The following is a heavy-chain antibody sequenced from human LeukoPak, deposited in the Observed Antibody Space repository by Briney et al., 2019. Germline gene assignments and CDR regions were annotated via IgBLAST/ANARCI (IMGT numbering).Heavy chain of an antibody. Sequence: GKSLRLSCAASGFTFSSYAMHWVRQAPGKGLEWVAVISYDGSNKYYADSVKGRFTIFRDNSKNTLYLQMNSLRAEDTAVYYCARETTIFGVVIPMDVWGQGTTVTVSS. J-gene: IGHJ6*02. CDR2: ISYDGSNK. CDR3: ARETTIFGVVIPMDV. CDR1: GFTFSSYA. D-gene: IGHD3-3*01. V-gene: IGHV3-30-3*01.